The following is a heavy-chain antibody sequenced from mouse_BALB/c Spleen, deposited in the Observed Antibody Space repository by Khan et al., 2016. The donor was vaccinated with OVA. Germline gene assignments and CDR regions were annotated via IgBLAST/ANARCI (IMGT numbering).Heavy chain of an antibody. V-gene: IGHV3-2*02. CDR3: ARVYGGDFDY. D-gene: IGHD1-1*01. CDR2: ISYSGNT. Sequence: EVQLQESGPGLVKPSQSLSLTCTVTGYSITTDYAWNWIRQFPGNKLEWMGYISYSGNTNYNPSLKSRISINRDPSKNQFFLQLKSVTNEDTARYYCARVYGGDFDYWGQGTTLTGSS. CDR1: GYSITTDYA. J-gene: IGHJ2*01.